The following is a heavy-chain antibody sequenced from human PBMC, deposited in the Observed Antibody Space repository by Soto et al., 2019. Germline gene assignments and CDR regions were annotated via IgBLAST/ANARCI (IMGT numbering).Heavy chain of an antibody. V-gene: IGHV4-30-4*01. CDR1: GGSISSGDYY. CDR2: IYYSGST. Sequence: PSETLSLTCTVSGGSISSGDYYWRWIRQPPGKGLEWIGYIYYSGSTYYNPSLKSRVTISVDTSKNQFSLKLSSVTAADTAVYYCARSGVVVAAVNWFDPWGQGTLVTVSS. D-gene: IGHD2-15*01. CDR3: ARSGVVVAAVNWFDP. J-gene: IGHJ5*02.